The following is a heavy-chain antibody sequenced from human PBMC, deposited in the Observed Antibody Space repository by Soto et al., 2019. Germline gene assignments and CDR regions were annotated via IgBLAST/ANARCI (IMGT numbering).Heavy chain of an antibody. V-gene: IGHV2-26*01. D-gene: IGHD3-9*01. CDR1: GFSLSNARMG. Sequence: QVTLKESGPVLVKPTETLTLTCTVSGFSLSNARMGVSWIRQPPGKALEWLAHIFSNDEKSYSTSLKSRLTISKDTSKSQVVLTMTNMDPVDTATYYGARIALVTTPHPWFDPWGQGTLVTVSS. CDR2: IFSNDEK. J-gene: IGHJ5*02. CDR3: ARIALVTTPHPWFDP.